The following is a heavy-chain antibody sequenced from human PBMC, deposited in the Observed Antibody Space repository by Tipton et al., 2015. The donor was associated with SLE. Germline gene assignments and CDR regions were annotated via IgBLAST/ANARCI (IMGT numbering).Heavy chain of an antibody. CDR3: ARDSTGYYSFDY. Sequence: TLSLTCNVSGGSISSSGYYWGWIRQPPGKGLEWIGSVYYSGSTYYNPSLKSRVTISVDTSKNQFSLKLSSVTAADTALYYCARDSTGYYSFDYWGQGALVTVSS. CDR2: VYYSGST. D-gene: IGHD3-22*01. V-gene: IGHV4-39*01. CDR1: GGSISSSGYY. J-gene: IGHJ4*02.